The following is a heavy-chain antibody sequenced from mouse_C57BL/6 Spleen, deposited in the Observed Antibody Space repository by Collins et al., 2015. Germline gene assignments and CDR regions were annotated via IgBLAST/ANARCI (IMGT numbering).Heavy chain of an antibody. CDR3: ATYYD. CDR1: GYTFTSYW. CDR2: IDPSDNYT. Sequence: QVQLQQPGAELVKPGASVKLSCKASGYTFTSYWMQWVKQRPGQGLEWIGEIDPSDNYTNYNQKFKGKATLTVDTSSSTAYMQLSSLTSEDSAVYYCATYYDWGQGTLVTVSA. J-gene: IGHJ3*01. V-gene: IGHV1-50*01. D-gene: IGHD1-1*01.